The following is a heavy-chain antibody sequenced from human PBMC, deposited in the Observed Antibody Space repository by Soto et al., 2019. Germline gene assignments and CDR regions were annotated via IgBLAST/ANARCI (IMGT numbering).Heavy chain of an antibody. CDR3: ARGYCSGGNCYSGMDV. Sequence: ASVKVSCKASGGTFSTHAIIWVRQAPGHGLEWMGGIIPISGTTYYTQKFQGRVTITADEPTSTAFMELSSLKSEDTAVFYCARGYCSGGNCYSGMDVWGQGTMVTAP. V-gene: IGHV1-69*13. CDR2: IIPISGTT. CDR1: GGTFSTHA. J-gene: IGHJ6*02. D-gene: IGHD2-15*01.